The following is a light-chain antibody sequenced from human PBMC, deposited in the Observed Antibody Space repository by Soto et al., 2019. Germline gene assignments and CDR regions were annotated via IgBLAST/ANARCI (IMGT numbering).Light chain of an antibody. CDR1: SSDIGAYNY. V-gene: IGLV2-14*01. CDR3: FSFTTDWTHV. Sequence: QSALTQPASVSGSPGQSITISCTGSSSDIGAYNYVSWFQQYPGKAPKLIISEVSNRPSGVSNRFSGSKSGTAASLTISGLQTKDEADYFCFSFTTDWTHVFGTGTKVTVL. J-gene: IGLJ1*01. CDR2: EVS.